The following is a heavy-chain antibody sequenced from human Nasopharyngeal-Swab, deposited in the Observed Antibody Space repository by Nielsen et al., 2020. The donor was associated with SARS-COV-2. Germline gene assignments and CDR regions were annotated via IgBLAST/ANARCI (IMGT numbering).Heavy chain of an antibody. D-gene: IGHD6-13*01. CDR2: IIPIFGTA. CDR3: ARLPGIAAAGRERYYYYYMDV. CDR1: GGTFSSYA. J-gene: IGHJ6*03. Sequence: SVKVSCKASGGTFSSYAISWERQAPGQGLERRGGIIPIFGTANYAQKFQGRVTITADESTSTAYMELSSLRSEDTAVYYCARLPGIAAAGRERYYYYYMDVWGKGTTVTVSS. V-gene: IGHV1-69*13.